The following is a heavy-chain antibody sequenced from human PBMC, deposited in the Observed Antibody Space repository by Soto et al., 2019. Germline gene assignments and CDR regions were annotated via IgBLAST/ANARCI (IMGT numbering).Heavy chain of an antibody. Sequence: SVKGSCKASGYAFTRYYMHWVRQAPGQGLEWMGIINPSGGSTSYAQKFQGRVTMTRDTSTSTVYMELSSLRSEDTAVYYCARGQRQWLPYYYYYGMDVWGQGTTVTVSS. CDR2: INPSGGST. D-gene: IGHD6-19*01. CDR1: GYAFTRYY. J-gene: IGHJ6*02. CDR3: ARGQRQWLPYYYYYGMDV. V-gene: IGHV1-46*01.